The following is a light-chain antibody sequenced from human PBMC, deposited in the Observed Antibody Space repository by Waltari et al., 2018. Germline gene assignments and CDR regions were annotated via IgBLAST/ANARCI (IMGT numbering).Light chain of an antibody. Sequence: QSVLTQPPSASGTPGQRVAISCSGSSSNIGRNTVTWYQQLPGTAPKLLIYSNNQRPSGVPDRFSGSKSGTSASLAISGLQSEDEADYYCAAWDDSLNGGVFGGGTKLTVL. CDR3: AAWDDSLNGGV. V-gene: IGLV1-44*01. J-gene: IGLJ3*02. CDR2: SNN. CDR1: SSNIGRNT.